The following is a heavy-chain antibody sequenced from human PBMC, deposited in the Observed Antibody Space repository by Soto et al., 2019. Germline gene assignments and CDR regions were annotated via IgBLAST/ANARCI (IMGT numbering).Heavy chain of an antibody. CDR2: IIPIFGTA. J-gene: IGHJ5*02. D-gene: IGHD4-17*01. V-gene: IGHV1-69*01. CDR3: ARVCSQNYGDYSSISGWFDP. CDR1: GGTFSSYA. Sequence: QVQLVQSGAEVKKPGSSVKVSCKASGGTFSSYAISWVRQAPGQGLEWMGVIIPIFGTANYAQKFQGRVRITADESTSTAYMELSSLRSEDTAVYYCARVCSQNYGDYSSISGWFDPWGQGTLVTVSS.